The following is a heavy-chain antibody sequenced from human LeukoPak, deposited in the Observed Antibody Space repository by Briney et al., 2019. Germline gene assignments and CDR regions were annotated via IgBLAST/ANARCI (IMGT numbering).Heavy chain of an antibody. D-gene: IGHD2-2*01. CDR2: IKQEGREK. Sequence: GGSLRLSCEASGFNFTNYWMSWVRQAPGKGVEWVANIKQEGREKYYVDSVKGRFTISRDNAKNSLYLQMNSLRGEDTAVYYCARDHCGSTSCYATYYYYGMDVWGKGTTVTVFS. CDR1: GFNFTNYW. J-gene: IGHJ6*04. CDR3: ARDHCGSTSCYATYYYYGMDV. V-gene: IGHV3-7*03.